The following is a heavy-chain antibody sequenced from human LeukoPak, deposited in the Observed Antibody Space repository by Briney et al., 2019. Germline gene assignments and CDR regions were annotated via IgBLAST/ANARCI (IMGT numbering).Heavy chain of an antibody. CDR2: ISYDGRDQ. Sequence: GGSLRLSCVASGFSLRGYAMHWVRQAPGKGGLEWVTMISYDGRDQYYADSVKGRFTISRDDSKNTLFLQMNSLRAEDTAIYYCATSTAAAGTDWGQGTLVTVSS. CDR3: ATSTAAAGTD. CDR1: GFSLRGYA. D-gene: IGHD6-13*01. J-gene: IGHJ4*02. V-gene: IGHV3-30-3*01.